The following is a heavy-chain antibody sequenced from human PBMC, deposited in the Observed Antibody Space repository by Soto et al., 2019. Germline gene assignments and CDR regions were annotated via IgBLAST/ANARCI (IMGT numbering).Heavy chain of an antibody. Sequence: PSQTLSLTCAISGDSVSTNRVSWNWIRQSPARGLEWLGRTFYRSKWNNDYAVSVKSRITINPDTSKNQFSLQLNSVTPEDTAVYYCARSQTGLIDYWGQGTLVTVSS. CDR3: ARSQTGLIDY. V-gene: IGHV6-1*01. CDR1: GDSVSTNRVS. J-gene: IGHJ4*02. CDR2: TFYRSKWNN. D-gene: IGHD1-1*01.